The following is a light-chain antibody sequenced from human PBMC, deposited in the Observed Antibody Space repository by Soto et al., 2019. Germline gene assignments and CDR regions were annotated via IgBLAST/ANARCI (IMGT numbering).Light chain of an antibody. CDR2: TSN. J-gene: IGLJ1*01. CDR3: ATWDDSLHGYV. V-gene: IGLV1-44*01. CDR1: NPNIGSNK. Sequence: QSVLTQPPSASGTPGQRVTISCPGSNPNIGSNKVNRYQQLPGTAPKLLIYTSNQRPSGVPDRFSGSKSGTSASLAISGLQSEDEADYYCATWDDSLHGYVFGTGTKVTVL.